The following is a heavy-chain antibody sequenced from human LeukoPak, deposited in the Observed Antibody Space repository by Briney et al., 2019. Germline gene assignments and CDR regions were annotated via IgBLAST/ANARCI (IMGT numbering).Heavy chain of an antibody. Sequence: VASVKVSCKVSGYTLTELSMHWVRQAPGKGLEWMGGFDPEDGETIYAQKFQGRVTMTEDTSTDTAYMELSSLRSEDTAVYYCATDSPLAVAGTFNYWGQGTLVTVSS. CDR2: FDPEDGET. CDR3: ATDSPLAVAGTFNY. CDR1: GYTLTELS. V-gene: IGHV1-24*01. J-gene: IGHJ4*02. D-gene: IGHD6-19*01.